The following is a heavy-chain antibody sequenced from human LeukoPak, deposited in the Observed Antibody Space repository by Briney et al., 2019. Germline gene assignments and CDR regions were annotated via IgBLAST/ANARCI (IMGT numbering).Heavy chain of an antibody. CDR2: IYTSGST. D-gene: IGHD1-26*01. CDR3: ARAPRGATSPLDY. J-gene: IGHJ4*02. Sequence: PSETLSLTCTVSGGSISSGSYYWSWIRQPAGKGLEWIGRIYTSGSTNYNPSLKGRVTISVDTSKNQFSLKLSSVTAADTAVYYCARAPRGATSPLDYWGQGTLVTVSS. V-gene: IGHV4-61*02. CDR1: GGSISSGSYY.